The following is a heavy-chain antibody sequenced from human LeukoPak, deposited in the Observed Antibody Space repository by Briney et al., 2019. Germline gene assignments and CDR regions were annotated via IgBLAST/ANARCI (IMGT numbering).Heavy chain of an antibody. CDR3: AATVTTGRAEHY. V-gene: IGHV3-23*05. Sequence: PGGSLRLSCAASGFTFSSYWMTWVRQAPGKGLEWVSGISKSGNNTYYADSVAGRLTISRDNSKNTLYLQMNSLRADDTAVYYCAATVTTGRAEHYWGQGTLVTVSS. D-gene: IGHD4-17*01. CDR2: ISKSGNNT. J-gene: IGHJ4*02. CDR1: GFTFSSYW.